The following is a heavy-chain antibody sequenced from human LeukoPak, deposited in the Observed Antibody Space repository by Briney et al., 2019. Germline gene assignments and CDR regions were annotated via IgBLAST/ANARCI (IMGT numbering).Heavy chain of an antibody. D-gene: IGHD2-2*01. CDR3: ARDLPAYHAFDI. Sequence: GASVKVSCKASGYTFTSYGISWVRQAPGQGLEWMGGIIPIFGTANYAQKFQGRVTITADESTSTAYMELSSLRSEDTAVYYCARDLPAYHAFDIWGQGTMVTVSS. V-gene: IGHV1-69*13. J-gene: IGHJ3*02. CDR2: IIPIFGTA. CDR1: GYTFTSYG.